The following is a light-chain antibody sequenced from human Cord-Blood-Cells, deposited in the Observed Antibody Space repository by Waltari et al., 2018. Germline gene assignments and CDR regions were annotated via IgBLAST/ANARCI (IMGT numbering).Light chain of an antibody. V-gene: IGKV4-1*01. CDR3: QQYYSTPYT. Sequence: DIVLPQSPEPLAVSLGARATLNCNSTPSVLYSSNKKTYLAWYQQKPGQPPKLLMYCASTREAVVPDRFSGSGSGTDFTPTISSLQAEDVAVYYCQQYYSTPYTFGQGTKLEIK. J-gene: IGKJ2*01. CDR2: CAS. CDR1: PSVLYSSNKKTY.